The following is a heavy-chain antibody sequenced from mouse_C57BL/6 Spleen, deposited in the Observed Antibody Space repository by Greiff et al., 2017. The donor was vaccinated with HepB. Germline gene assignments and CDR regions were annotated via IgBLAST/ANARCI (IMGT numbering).Heavy chain of an antibody. Sequence: EVQLQQSGPELVKPGASVKISCKASGYTFTDYYMNWVKQSHGKSLEWIGDINPNNGGTSYNQKFKGKATLTVDKSSSTAYMELRSLTSEDSAVYYCARRAQAPLAYWGQGTLVTVSA. CDR2: INPNNGGT. V-gene: IGHV1-26*01. J-gene: IGHJ3*01. CDR3: ARRAQAPLAY. CDR1: GYTFTDYY. D-gene: IGHD3-2*02.